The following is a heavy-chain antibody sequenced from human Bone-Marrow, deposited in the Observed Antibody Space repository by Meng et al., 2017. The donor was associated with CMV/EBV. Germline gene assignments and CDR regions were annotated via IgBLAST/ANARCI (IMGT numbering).Heavy chain of an antibody. CDR3: ASTAARPFYYYYYGMDV. CDR2: IKQDGSEK. CDR1: GFTFSNAW. J-gene: IGHJ6*02. V-gene: IGHV3-7*01. Sequence: LSLTCAASGFTFSNAWMSWVRQAPGKGLEWVANIKQDGSEKYYVDSVKGRFTISRDSAKNSLYLQMNSLRAEDTAVYYCASTAARPFYYYYYGMDVWGQGTTVTVSS. D-gene: IGHD6-6*01.